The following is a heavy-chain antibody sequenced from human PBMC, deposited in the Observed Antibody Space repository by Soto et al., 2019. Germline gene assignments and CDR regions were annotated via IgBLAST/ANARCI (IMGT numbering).Heavy chain of an antibody. J-gene: IGHJ4*02. CDR2: ISAYNGNT. CDR1: GYTFTSYG. Sequence: ASVKVSCKASGYTFTSYGISWVRQAPGQGLEWMGWISAYNGNTNYAQKLQGRVTMTTDTSTSTAYMELRSLRSDDTAVYYCARVPDILTGYYPALRYWGQGTLVTVS. D-gene: IGHD3-9*01. CDR3: ARVPDILTGYYPALRY. V-gene: IGHV1-18*01.